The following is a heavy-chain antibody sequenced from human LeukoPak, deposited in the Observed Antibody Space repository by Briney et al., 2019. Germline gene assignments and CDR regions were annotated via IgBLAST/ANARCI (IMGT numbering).Heavy chain of an antibody. J-gene: IGHJ4*02. CDR1: GFTFSSYA. Sequence: PGGSLRLSCAASGFTFSSYAMHWVRQAPGKGLEWVAVISYDGSNKYYADSVKGRFTISRDSSKNTLYLQMNSLRAEDTAVYYCAREGSSGWYHYFDYWGQGTLVTVSS. CDR2: ISYDGSNK. D-gene: IGHD6-19*01. V-gene: IGHV3-30-3*01. CDR3: AREGSSGWYHYFDY.